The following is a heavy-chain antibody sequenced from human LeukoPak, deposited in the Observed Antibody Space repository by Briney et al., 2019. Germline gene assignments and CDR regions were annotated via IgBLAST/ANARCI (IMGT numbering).Heavy chain of an antibody. CDR2: INHSGST. D-gene: IGHD3-10*01. J-gene: IGHJ5*02. V-gene: IGHV4-34*01. CDR3: ARSSITMVRGVILNWFDP. Sequence: SETLSLTCAVYGGSLSGYYWSWIRQPPGKGLEWIGEINHSGSTNYNPSLKSRVTISVDTSKNQFSLKLSSVTAADTAVYYCARSSITMVRGVILNWFDPWGQGTLVTVSS. CDR1: GGSLSGYY.